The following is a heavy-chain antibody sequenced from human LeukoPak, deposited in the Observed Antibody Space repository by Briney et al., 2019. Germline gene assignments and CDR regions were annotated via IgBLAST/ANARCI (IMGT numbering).Heavy chain of an antibody. V-gene: IGHV3-48*01. CDR2: ISSSSSTI. CDR3: ARIVASQHIPIDY. Sequence: GGSLRLSCAASGFTFSSYSMNWVRQAPGKGLEWVSYISSSSSTIYYADSVKGRFTISRDDAKNSLYLQMNSLRAEDTAVYYCARIVASQHIPIDYWGQGTLVTVSS. D-gene: IGHD5-12*01. J-gene: IGHJ4*02. CDR1: GFTFSSYS.